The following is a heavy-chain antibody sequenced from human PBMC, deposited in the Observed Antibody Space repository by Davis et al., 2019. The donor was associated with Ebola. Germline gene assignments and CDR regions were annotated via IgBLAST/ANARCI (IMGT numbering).Heavy chain of an antibody. CDR2: MYSYNGDT. Sequence: ASVKVSCKASGFSLTSNGISWVRQAPGQGLEWMGWMYSYNGDTYYAQGFQGRATMTTDTSANTAYMELRSLKSDDTAVYYCARHWGDYGDYLGYWGQGTLVTVSS. V-gene: IGHV1-18*04. CDR3: ARHWGDYGDYLGY. J-gene: IGHJ4*02. CDR1: GFSLTSNG. D-gene: IGHD4-17*01.